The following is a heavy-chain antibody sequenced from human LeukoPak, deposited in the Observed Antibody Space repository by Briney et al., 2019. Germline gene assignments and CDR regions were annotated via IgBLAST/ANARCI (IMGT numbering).Heavy chain of an antibody. CDR2: IEYSGRT. D-gene: IGHD4/OR15-4a*01. CDR3: ARGVYGGYFDQ. J-gene: IGHJ4*02. Sequence: PSETLSLTCIVSGASISGYYWSWIRQPPGKGLEWIGYIEYSGRTEYKPSLQSRLTISVDTSKNQFSLKVNSVTAADTAVYYCARGVYGGYFDQWGQGALVTVSS. CDR1: GASISGYY. V-gene: IGHV4-59*01.